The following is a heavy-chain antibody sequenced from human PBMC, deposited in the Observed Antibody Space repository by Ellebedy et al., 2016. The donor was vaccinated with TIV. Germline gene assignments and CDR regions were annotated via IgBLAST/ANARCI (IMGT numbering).Heavy chain of an antibody. J-gene: IGHJ4*02. D-gene: IGHD6-13*01. CDR1: GYTFTSYA. CDR3: ARYSGSSSSFFDY. CDR2: INAGNGNT. Sequence: VSVKVSCKASGYTFTSYAMHWVRQAPGQRLEWMGWINAGNGNTKYSQKFQGRVTITRDTSASTAYMELSSLRSEDTAVYYCARYSGSSSSFFDYWGQGTLVTVSS. V-gene: IGHV1-3*01.